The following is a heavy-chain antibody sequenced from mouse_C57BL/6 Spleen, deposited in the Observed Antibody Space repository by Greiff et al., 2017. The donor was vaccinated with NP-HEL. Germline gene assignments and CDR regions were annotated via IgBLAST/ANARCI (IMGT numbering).Heavy chain of an antibody. V-gene: IGHV1-78*01. CDR3: AREGFSTAYYFDY. J-gene: IGHJ2*01. Sequence: VQLQQSDAELVKPGASVKISCKVSGYTFTDHTIHWMKQRPEQGLEWIGYIYPRDGSTKYNEKFKGKATLTADKSSSTAYMQHNSLTSEDSAVYFCAREGFSTAYYFDYWGQGTTLTVSS. CDR1: GYTFTDHT. D-gene: IGHD5-1*01. CDR2: IYPRDGST.